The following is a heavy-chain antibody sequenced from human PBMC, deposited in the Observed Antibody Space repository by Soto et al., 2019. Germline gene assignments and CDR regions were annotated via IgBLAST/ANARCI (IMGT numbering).Heavy chain of an antibody. Sequence: QVQLVESGGGVVQPGRSLRLSCAASGFTFSSYGMHWVRQAPGKGLEWVAVIPYDGSYKHYADFAKGRFTISRDNSKNTLYLEMNSLRAEDKAVYYCGSEDDYAYNGLDYWGQGTLVTVSS. D-gene: IGHD4-17*01. J-gene: IGHJ4*02. V-gene: IGHV3-33*05. CDR1: GFTFSSYG. CDR3: GSEDDYAYNGLDY. CDR2: IPYDGSYK.